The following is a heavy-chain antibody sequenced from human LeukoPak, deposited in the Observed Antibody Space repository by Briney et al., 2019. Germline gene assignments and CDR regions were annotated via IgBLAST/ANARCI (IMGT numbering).Heavy chain of an antibody. V-gene: IGHV1-58*02. Sequence: SVKVSCKASGGTFSSYAISWVRQAPGQGLEWIGWIVVGSGNTNYAQKFQERVTITRDMSTSTAYMELSSLRSEDTAVYYCAAVSTVTTGDAFDIWGQGTMVTVSS. CDR2: IVVGSGNT. CDR3: AAVSTVTTGDAFDI. J-gene: IGHJ3*02. CDR1: GGTFSSYA. D-gene: IGHD4-17*01.